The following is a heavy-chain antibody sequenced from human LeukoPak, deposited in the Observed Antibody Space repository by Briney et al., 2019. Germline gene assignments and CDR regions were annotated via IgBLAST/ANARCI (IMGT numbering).Heavy chain of an antibody. Sequence: GGSLRLSCAASGFTFSSYAMSWVRQAPGKGPEWVALIWHDGSNENYADSVKGRFTVSRDNSKNTLYLQMNSLGVDDTAVYYCAGDFHDSFDIWGQGTMVIVSS. V-gene: IGHV3-33*08. CDR2: IWHDGSNE. CDR3: AGDFHDSFDI. CDR1: GFTFSSYA. J-gene: IGHJ3*02.